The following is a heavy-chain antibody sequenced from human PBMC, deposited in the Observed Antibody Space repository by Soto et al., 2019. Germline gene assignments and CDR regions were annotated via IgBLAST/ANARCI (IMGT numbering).Heavy chain of an antibody. CDR3: ARGRYGDY. D-gene: IGHD1-1*01. CDR2: ISAHNGNT. CDR1: GYGFTTYG. Sequence: QVHLVQSGAEVKKPGASVKVSCKGSGYGFTTYGITWVRQAPGQGLEWMAWISAHNGNTNYTQKLQGRLTGPRDTSTSTAYMELRSLRSDDTAVYYCARGRYGDYWGQGALVTVSS. V-gene: IGHV1-18*01. J-gene: IGHJ4*02.